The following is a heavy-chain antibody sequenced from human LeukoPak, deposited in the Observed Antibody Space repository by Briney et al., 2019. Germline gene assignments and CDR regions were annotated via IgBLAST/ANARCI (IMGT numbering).Heavy chain of an antibody. CDR2: ISGSGGST. V-gene: IGHV3-23*01. Sequence: GGCLRLSCAASGFTFSSYAMSWVRQAPGKGLEWVSAISGSGGSTYYADSVKGRFTISRDNSKNTLYLQMNSLRAEDTAVYYCAKGSTRGYYYYYGMDVWGKGTTVTVSS. J-gene: IGHJ6*04. D-gene: IGHD2-2*01. CDR1: GFTFSSYA. CDR3: AKGSTRGYYYYYGMDV.